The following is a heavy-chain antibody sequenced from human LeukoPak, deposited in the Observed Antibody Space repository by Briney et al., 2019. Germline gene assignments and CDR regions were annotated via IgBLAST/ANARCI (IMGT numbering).Heavy chain of an antibody. CDR2: IYYSGST. J-gene: IGHJ4*02. CDR1: GGSISSYY. CDR3: ARHSTVREFDY. V-gene: IGHV4-59*01. D-gene: IGHD2/OR15-2a*01. Sequence: SETLSLTCTVSGGSISSYYWSWIRQPPGKGLEWIGYIYYSGSTNYNPSLKSRVTISVDTSKNQFSLKLSSVTAADTAVYYCARHSTVREFDYWGQGTLVTVSS.